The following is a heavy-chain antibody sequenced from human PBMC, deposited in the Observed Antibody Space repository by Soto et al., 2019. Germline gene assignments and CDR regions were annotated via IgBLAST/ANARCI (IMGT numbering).Heavy chain of an antibody. V-gene: IGHV3-23*01. J-gene: IGHJ4*02. CDR1: GFTFSSYA. CDR3: ATSRYCSSTSCYGAFDY. CDR2: ISGSGGST. Sequence: EVQLLESGGGLVQPGGSLRLSCAASGFTFSSYAMSWVRQVPGKGLEWVSAISGSGGSTYYADSMKGRFTISRDNSKNTLYLQMNSLRAEDTAVYYCATSRYCSSTSCYGAFDYWGQGTLVTVSS. D-gene: IGHD2-2*01.